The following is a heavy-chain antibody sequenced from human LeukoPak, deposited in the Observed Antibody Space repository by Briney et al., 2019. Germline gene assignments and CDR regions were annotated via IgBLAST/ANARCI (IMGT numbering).Heavy chain of an antibody. D-gene: IGHD3-22*01. CDR2: VYYSGTT. Sequence: SETLSLTCTVSGGSISSSNYYWGWIRQPPGKGLEWIGSVYYSGTTYYNPSLKSRVTISVDTSKNQFSLKLSSVTAADTAVYYCARQSASDHYDSSDSFDYWGQGTLVTVSS. V-gene: IGHV4-39*01. CDR1: GGSISSSNYY. CDR3: ARQSASDHYDSSDSFDY. J-gene: IGHJ4*02.